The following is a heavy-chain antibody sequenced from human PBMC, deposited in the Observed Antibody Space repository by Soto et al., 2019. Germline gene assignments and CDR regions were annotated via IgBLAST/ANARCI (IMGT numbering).Heavy chain of an antibody. J-gene: IGHJ4*02. CDR3: ARSQGFLYDGSGYYPRPFDY. CDR2: IYPGDSDT. Sequence: PGESLKISCKGSGYSFTSYWIGWVRQMPGKGLEWMGIIYPGDSDTRYSPSFQGQVTISADKSISTAYLQWSSLKASDTAMYYCARSQGFLYDGSGYYPRPFDYWGQGTLVTVSS. D-gene: IGHD3-22*01. V-gene: IGHV5-51*01. CDR1: GYSFTSYW.